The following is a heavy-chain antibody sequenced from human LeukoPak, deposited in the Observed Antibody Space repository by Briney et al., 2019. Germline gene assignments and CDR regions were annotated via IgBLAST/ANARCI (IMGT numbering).Heavy chain of an antibody. CDR3: ARDISSGWYAPMDDAFDI. Sequence: SETLSLTCAVYGGSFSGYYWSWIRQPPGKGLEWIGEINHSGSTNYNPSLKSRVTISVDTSKNQFSLKLSSVTAADTAVYYCARDISSGWYAPMDDAFDIWGQGTMVTVSS. J-gene: IGHJ3*02. D-gene: IGHD6-19*01. V-gene: IGHV4-34*01. CDR2: INHSGST. CDR1: GGSFSGYY.